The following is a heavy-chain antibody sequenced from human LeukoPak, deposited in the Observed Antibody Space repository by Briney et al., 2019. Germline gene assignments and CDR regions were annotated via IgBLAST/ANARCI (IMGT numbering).Heavy chain of an antibody. V-gene: IGHV4-59*01. CDR2: IYDSGST. D-gene: IGHD5-24*01. CDR1: GDSISSYY. Sequence: SETLSLTCTVSGDSISSYYWSWIRQPPGKGLEWIGYIYDSGSTNYNPSLKSRVTIPVDTSKNQFSLKLSSVTAADTAVYYCARVEMATTAFDYWGQGTLVTVSS. CDR3: ARVEMATTAFDY. J-gene: IGHJ4*02.